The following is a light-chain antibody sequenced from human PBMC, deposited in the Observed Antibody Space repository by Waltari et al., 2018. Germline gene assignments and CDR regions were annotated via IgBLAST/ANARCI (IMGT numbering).Light chain of an antibody. J-gene: IGKJ1*01. CDR2: GAS. V-gene: IGKV3-20*01. CDR1: QSVSSAN. CDR3: QQYGSSPRT. Sequence: EIVLTQSPGSLSLSQGGGATLPCRASQSVSSANLAWYQHKLGQPPRLLISGASSRATGIPDRFRGGGSGTDFTHTIDTLEPEDFAVYYCQQYGSSPRTFGQGTKVEI.